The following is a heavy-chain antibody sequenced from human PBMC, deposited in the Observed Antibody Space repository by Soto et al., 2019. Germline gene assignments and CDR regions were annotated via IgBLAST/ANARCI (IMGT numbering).Heavy chain of an antibody. J-gene: IGHJ6*02. CDR2: IYPGDSDT. CDR3: ARRGQTAIYYYYGMDV. V-gene: IGHV5-51*01. CDR1: GFSFTDYW. Sequence: PGESLKISCKGFGFSFTDYWFGWVRQMPGKGLEWMGLIYPGDSDTRYSSSFQGQVTISADKSISTIYLQWSSLKASDTAIYYCARRGQTAIYYYYGMDVWGQGTSVTV.